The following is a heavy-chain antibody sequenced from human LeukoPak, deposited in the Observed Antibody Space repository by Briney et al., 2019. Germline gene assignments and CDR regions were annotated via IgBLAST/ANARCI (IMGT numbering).Heavy chain of an antibody. J-gene: IGHJ4*02. CDR3: ARDIPSGFYTPDY. CDR2: IETDGDQK. Sequence: PAGSLRLSCVASGFTFSGNWMSWVRQAPGPGLGWVANIETDGDQKNYVDSVKGRFAISRDNARNSLYLQMNSLRDEDTAVYYCARDIPSGFYTPDYWGRGTLVTVSS. V-gene: IGHV3-7*01. CDR1: GFTFSGNW. D-gene: IGHD5-12*01.